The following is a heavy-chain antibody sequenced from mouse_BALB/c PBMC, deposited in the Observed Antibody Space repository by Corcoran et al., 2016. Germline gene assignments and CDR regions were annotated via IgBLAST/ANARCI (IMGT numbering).Heavy chain of an antibody. CDR3: ARDPGNLYYYAMDY. V-gene: IGHV3-6*02. J-gene: IGHJ4*01. Sequence: DVQLQESGPGLVKPSQSLSLTCPVTGYSITSGYYWNWIRQFPGNKLEWMGYISYDGSNNYNPSLKNRISITRDTSKNQFFLKLNSVTTEDTATYYCARDPGNLYYYAMDYWGQGTSVTVSS. CDR1: GYSITSGYY. D-gene: IGHD2-1*01. CDR2: ISYDGSN.